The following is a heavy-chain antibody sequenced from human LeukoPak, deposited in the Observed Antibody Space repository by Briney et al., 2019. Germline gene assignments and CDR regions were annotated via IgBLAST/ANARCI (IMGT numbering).Heavy chain of an antibody. Sequence: PGGSLRLSCAASGFTSSSYWMSWVRQAPGKGLEWVANIKQDGTEKNYVDSVKGRFTISRDNAKNSLYLLMNSLRAEDTAVYYCATLGGKHAFWSGSYIKEAFDIWGQGTMVTVSS. J-gene: IGHJ3*02. CDR1: GFTSSSYW. CDR2: IKQDGTEK. V-gene: IGHV3-7*03. CDR3: ATLGGKHAFWSGSYIKEAFDI. D-gene: IGHD3-3*01.